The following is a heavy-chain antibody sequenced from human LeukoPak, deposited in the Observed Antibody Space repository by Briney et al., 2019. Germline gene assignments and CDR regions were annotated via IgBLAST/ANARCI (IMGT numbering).Heavy chain of an antibody. D-gene: IGHD6-19*01. Sequence: GGSLRLSCAASGFTFSSYEMNWVRQAPGKGLEWVSYISSSGSTIYYADSVKGRFTISRDNAKNSLYLQMNSLRAEDTAVYYCAKDRWDSSGWYAYYFDYWGQGTLVTVSS. J-gene: IGHJ4*02. CDR3: AKDRWDSSGWYAYYFDY. CDR1: GFTFSSYE. V-gene: IGHV3-48*03. CDR2: ISSSGSTI.